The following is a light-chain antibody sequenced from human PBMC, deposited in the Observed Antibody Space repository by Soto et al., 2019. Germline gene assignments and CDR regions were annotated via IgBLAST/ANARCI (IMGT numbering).Light chain of an antibody. Sequence: DIVMTQSPDSLAVSLGERATINCKSSLSVFQSSNNKNYLAWYQHKPGQPPKLLISWASSRESGVPGRFSGSGSGTDFTLTISSLQTEDVAVYYCQQYHTSPWTFGQGTKVEI. J-gene: IGKJ1*01. V-gene: IGKV4-1*01. CDR1: LSVFQSSNNKNY. CDR2: WAS. CDR3: QQYHTSPWT.